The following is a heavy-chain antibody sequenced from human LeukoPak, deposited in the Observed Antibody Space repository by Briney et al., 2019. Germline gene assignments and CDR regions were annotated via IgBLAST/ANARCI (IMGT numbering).Heavy chain of an antibody. CDR2: SSYSGS. CDR3: ARGGPYDRSRNYHHAFDI. CDR1: GGSISNYY. J-gene: IGHJ3*02. D-gene: IGHD3-22*01. Sequence: SETLSLTCTVSGGSISNYYWSWIRQPPGQGLEWMGFSSYSGSNYNASLKSRVTISADTSKNQFSLRLTSVTAADTAVYYCARGGPYDRSRNYHHAFDIWGQGTLVTVSS. V-gene: IGHV4-59*01.